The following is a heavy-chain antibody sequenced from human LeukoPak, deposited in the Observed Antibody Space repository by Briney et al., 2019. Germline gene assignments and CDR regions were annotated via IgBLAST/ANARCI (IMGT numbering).Heavy chain of an antibody. Sequence: GGSLRLSCAASGFTVSSNYMSWVRQAPGKGLEWVSDIYSGGSTYYTDSVKGRFTISRVNTKHTQYFLLKSLSAEDTAVYYSAREHRYNSKRGYFDYWGQGTLVTVSS. CDR3: AREHRYNSKRGYFDY. J-gene: IGHJ4*02. D-gene: IGHD1-20*01. CDR1: GFTVSSNY. CDR2: IYSGGST. V-gene: IGHV3-66*01.